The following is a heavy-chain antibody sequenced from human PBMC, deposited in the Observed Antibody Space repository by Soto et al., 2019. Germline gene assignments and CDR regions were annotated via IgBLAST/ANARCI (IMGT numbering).Heavy chain of an antibody. CDR3: AKAKNVYTWDNRPPLDY. Sequence: GGSLRLSCEASGFTLRNYAMTWVRQAPGKGLEWVSLISANDVGTYYAESVKTRFTTSTDQSRNTVYLQMDSLRADDTAIYYCAKAKNVYTWDNRPPLDYWGQGTLVTVSS. J-gene: IGHJ4*02. D-gene: IGHD3-16*01. CDR2: ISANDVGT. V-gene: IGHV3-23*01. CDR1: GFTLRNYA.